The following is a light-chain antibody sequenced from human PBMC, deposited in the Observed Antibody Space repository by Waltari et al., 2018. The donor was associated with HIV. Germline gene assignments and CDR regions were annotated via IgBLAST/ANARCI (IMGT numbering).Light chain of an antibody. Sequence: QSALAQPASVSGSPGQTITISCTGVASATYTDSSWYQHRPGQAPKVIIYEVSNRPLGVFPRFSGSKSANTASLTISGLQFEDEADYFCTSYLSSATPEFGGGTRLTVL. CDR2: EVS. V-gene: IGLV2-14*01. CDR1: ASATYTD. CDR3: TSYLSSATPE. J-gene: IGLJ3*02.